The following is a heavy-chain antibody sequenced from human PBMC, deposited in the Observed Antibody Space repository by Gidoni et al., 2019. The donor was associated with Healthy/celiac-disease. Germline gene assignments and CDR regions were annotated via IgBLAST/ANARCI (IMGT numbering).Heavy chain of an antibody. CDR1: GESLRYYS. V-gene: IGHV4-34*01. J-gene: IGHJ4*02. D-gene: IGHD3-10*02. Sequence: QVQLQQWCAGLLKPSETLSLTCVVSGESLRYYSLPWIRQPPGKGQEWIREINHSGSTNYNSSIKRRVTISVDTSKNQCSLKLSSVTAADTAVYYCARGGDYVSIHYWGQGTLVTVSS. CDR2: INHSGST. CDR3: ARGGDYVSIHY.